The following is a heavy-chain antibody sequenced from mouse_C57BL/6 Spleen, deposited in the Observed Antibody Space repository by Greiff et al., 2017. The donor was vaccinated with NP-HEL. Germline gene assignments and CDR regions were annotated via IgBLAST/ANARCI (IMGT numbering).Heavy chain of an antibody. V-gene: IGHV1-80*01. CDR2: IYPGDGDT. J-gene: IGHJ4*01. CDR1: GYAFSSYW. CDR3: ARRQLSYYAMGY. Sequence: QVQLQQSGAELVKPGASVKISCKASGYAFSSYWMNWVKQRPGKGLEWIGQIYPGDGDTNYNGKFKGKATLTADKSSSTAYMQLSSLTSEDAAVYFCARRQLSYYAMGYWGQGTSVTVSS. D-gene: IGHD4-1*02.